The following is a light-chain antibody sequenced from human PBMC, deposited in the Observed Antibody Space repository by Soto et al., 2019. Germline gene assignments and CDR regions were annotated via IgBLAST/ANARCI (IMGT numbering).Light chain of an antibody. V-gene: IGKV3-15*01. CDR2: GAS. CDR1: QSISDT. J-gene: IGKJ1*01. Sequence: EIVMTQSPATLSVSPGGRATPSCRASQSISDTLAWYQQKPGQAPRLLIHGASTRATGFPARFSGSGSGTEFTLTISSLQPDDFATYYCQHYNSYSEACGQGTKGDI. CDR3: QHYNSYSEA.